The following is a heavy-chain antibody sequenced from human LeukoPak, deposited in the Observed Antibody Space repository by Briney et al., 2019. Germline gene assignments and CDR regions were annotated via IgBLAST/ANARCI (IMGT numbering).Heavy chain of an antibody. V-gene: IGHV3-49*04. D-gene: IGHD3-16*01. CDR1: GFTFVNNA. CDR2: IRSKAYGGTT. J-gene: IGHJ4*02. CDR3: VRESGGVLDY. Sequence: PGGSLRLSCTASGFTFVNNAMNWVRQAPGKGLEWVGFIRSKAYGGTTEYAASVKGRFTISRDDSKSIAYLQMNSLKTEDTAVYYCVRESGGVLDYWGQGTLVTVSS.